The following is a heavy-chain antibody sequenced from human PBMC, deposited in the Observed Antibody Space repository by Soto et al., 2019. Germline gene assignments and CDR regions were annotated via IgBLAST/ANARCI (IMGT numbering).Heavy chain of an antibody. Sequence: QVQLQESGPGLVKPSQTLSLTCTVSGGPISSGGYYWSWIRQHPGKGLEWIGYIYYSGSTYYNPSLKSRVTISVDTSKNQFSLKLSSVTAADTAVYYCAREAVAGGFIDYWGQGTLVTVSS. J-gene: IGHJ4*02. V-gene: IGHV4-31*03. CDR3: AREAVAGGFIDY. CDR1: GGPISSGGYY. CDR2: IYYSGST. D-gene: IGHD6-19*01.